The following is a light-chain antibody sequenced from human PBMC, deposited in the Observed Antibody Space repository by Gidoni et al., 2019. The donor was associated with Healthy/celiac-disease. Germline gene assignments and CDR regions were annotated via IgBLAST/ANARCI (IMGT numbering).Light chain of an antibody. J-gene: IGKJ1*01. CDR3: QQYYSTPTWT. CDR2: WAS. CDR1: QSVLYSSNNKNY. Sequence: DIVMTQSPDSLAVSLGERATINCKSSQSVLYSSNNKNYLAWYQQKPGQPPKLLIYWASTRESGVPDRFSGSGSGTEFTLTISSLQAEDVAVYYCQQYYSTPTWTFXXXTKVEIK. V-gene: IGKV4-1*01.